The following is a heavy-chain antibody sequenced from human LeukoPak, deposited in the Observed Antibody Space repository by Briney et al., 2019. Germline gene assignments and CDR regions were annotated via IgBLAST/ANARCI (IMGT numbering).Heavy chain of an antibody. CDR3: ARDPRYCSGGSCYSVGKYFDY. CDR1: GGPINTYY. J-gene: IGHJ4*02. D-gene: IGHD2-15*01. Sequence: SGTLSLTCTVSGGPINTYYWSWIRQPPGKGLEWIGEINHSGSTNYNPSLKSRVTISVDTSKNQFSLKLSSVTAADTAVYYCARDPRYCSGGSCYSVGKYFDYWGQGTLVTVSS. V-gene: IGHV4-34*01. CDR2: INHSGST.